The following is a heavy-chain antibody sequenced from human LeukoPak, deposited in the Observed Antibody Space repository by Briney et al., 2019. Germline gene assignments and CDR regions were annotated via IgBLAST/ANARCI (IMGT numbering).Heavy chain of an antibody. Sequence: PGGSLRLSCAASGFTFSSYWMHWVRQAPGKGLAWVSRINSDGSSTIYADSVKGRFTISRDNAKNTLYLQMNSLRAEDTAVYYCARGAARLGSDYWRQGTLVTASS. CDR2: INSDGSST. CDR1: GFTFSSYW. CDR3: ARGAARLGSDY. V-gene: IGHV3-74*01. D-gene: IGHD6-6*01. J-gene: IGHJ4*02.